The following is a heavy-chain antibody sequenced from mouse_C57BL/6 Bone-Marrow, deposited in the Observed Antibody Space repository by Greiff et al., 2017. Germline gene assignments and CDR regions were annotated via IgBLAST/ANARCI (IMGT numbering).Heavy chain of an antibody. CDR1: GYTFTDYE. J-gene: IGHJ4*01. CDR3: TRRRGGYYGSSYYAMDY. CDR2: IDPETGGT. Sequence: QVQLQQSGAELVRPGASVTLSCKASGYTFTDYEMHWVKQTPVHGLEWIGAIDPETGGTAYNQKFKGKAILTADKSSSTAYMELRSLTSEDSAVYYFTRRRGGYYGSSYYAMDYWGQGSSVTVSS. V-gene: IGHV1-15*01. D-gene: IGHD1-1*01.